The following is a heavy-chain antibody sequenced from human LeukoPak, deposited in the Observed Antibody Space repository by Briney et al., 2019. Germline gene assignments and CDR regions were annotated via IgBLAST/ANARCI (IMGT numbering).Heavy chain of an antibody. CDR2: ISSSGSTI. J-gene: IGHJ6*03. CDR1: GFTFSSYE. Sequence: GGSLRLSCAASGFTFSSYEMNWVRQAPGKGLEWVSYISSSGSTIYYADSVKDRFTISRDNAKNSLYLQMNSLRAEDTAVYYCASQPVYYYMDVWGKGTTVTVSS. CDR3: ASQPVYYYMDV. V-gene: IGHV3-48*03.